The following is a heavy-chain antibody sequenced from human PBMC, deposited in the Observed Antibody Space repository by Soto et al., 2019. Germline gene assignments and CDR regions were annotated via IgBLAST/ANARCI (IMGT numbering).Heavy chain of an antibody. CDR1: GYGLTKYW. V-gene: IGHV5-51*01. CDR3: ARRGDSSGYMDY. CDR2: IYPGDSDT. J-gene: IGHJ4*02. D-gene: IGHD3-22*01. Sequence: GECMKSSGNGSGYGLTKYWIAWVRQMPGKGLEWMGIIYPGDSDTRYSPSFQGQITISADKSINTAYLQWSSLKASDTATYYCARRGDSSGYMDYWGQGRPGTVSA.